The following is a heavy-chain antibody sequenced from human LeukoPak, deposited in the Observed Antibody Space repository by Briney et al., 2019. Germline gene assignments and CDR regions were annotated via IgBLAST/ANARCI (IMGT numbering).Heavy chain of an antibody. V-gene: IGHV3-53*01. J-gene: IGHJ4*02. CDR3: ALGATIRVFDY. D-gene: IGHD1-26*01. CDR1: GFTVSSNY. Sequence: GGSLRLSCAASGFTVSSNYMSWVRQAPGRGLEWVSLIYSGGSTYYADSVKGRFTISRDNSKNTLFLQMNSLRAEDTAVYYCALGATIRVFDYWGQGTLVTVSP. CDR2: IYSGGST.